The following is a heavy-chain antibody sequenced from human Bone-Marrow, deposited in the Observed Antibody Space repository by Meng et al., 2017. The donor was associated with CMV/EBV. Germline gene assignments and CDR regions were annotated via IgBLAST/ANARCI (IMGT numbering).Heavy chain of an antibody. V-gene: IGHV1-8*02. CDR1: GYTFTSYY. J-gene: IGHJ6*02. D-gene: IGHD6-19*01. CDR3: ARGGYSSGWYLAHGPYGMDV. CDR2: MNPNSGNT. Sequence: ASVKVSCKASGYTFTSYYMHWVRQATGQGLEWMGWMNPNSGNTGYAQKFQGRVTMTRNTSISTAYMELSSLRSEDTAVYYCARGGYSSGWYLAHGPYGMDVWGQGTTVTVSS.